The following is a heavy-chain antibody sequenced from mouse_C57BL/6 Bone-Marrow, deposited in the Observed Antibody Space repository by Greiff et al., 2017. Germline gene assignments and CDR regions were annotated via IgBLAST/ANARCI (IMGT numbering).Heavy chain of an antibody. CDR2: IYPGSGSP. CDR3: ASSTMVTTTGYYFDY. V-gene: IGHV1-55*01. CDR1: GYTFTSYW. D-gene: IGHD2-2*01. J-gene: IGHJ2*01. Sequence: QVQLQQSGAELVKPGASVKMSCKASGYTFTSYWITWVKQRPGQGLEWIGDIYPGSGSPNYNEKFKSKATLTVDTSSSTAYMQLSSLTSEDSAVYYCASSTMVTTTGYYFDYWGQGTPLTVSS.